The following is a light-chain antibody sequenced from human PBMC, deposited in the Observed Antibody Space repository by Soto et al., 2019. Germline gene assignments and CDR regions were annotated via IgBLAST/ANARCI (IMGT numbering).Light chain of an antibody. Sequence: EIVLTQSPGTQSLSPGETATLSCRASQSVGSNILAWYHQKPGQTPRLLIYDASSRATGIPDRFSGSGSGTDFTLTISRLEPEDFAVYYCQQYANSITFGQGTRLEIE. CDR2: DAS. CDR1: QSVGSNI. J-gene: IGKJ5*01. V-gene: IGKV3-20*01. CDR3: QQYANSIT.